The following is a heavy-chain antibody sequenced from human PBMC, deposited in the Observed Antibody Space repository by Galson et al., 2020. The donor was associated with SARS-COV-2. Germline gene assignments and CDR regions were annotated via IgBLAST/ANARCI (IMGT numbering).Heavy chain of an antibody. V-gene: IGHV3-23*01. J-gene: IGHJ3*02. CDR2: ISGSGNKT. D-gene: IGHD5-12*01. Sequence: GASLKISCATSGFNFGVYAMDWVRQAPGKGLEWVSAISGSGNKTYYADSVKGRFTISREKSKKTLYLQMNSLRAEDTAVYYCAKEGSGYEPTEAFDIWGKGAMVTVSS. CDR1: GFNFGVYA. CDR3: AKEGSGYEPTEAFDI.